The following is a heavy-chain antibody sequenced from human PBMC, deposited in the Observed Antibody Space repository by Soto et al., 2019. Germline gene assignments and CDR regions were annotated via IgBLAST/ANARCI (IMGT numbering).Heavy chain of an antibody. V-gene: IGHV3-53*04. D-gene: IGHD3-9*01. J-gene: IGHJ4*02. CDR1: GFTVSSNY. CDR2: IYSGGST. CDR3: ARPTSRSIHWLSN. Sequence: GGSLRLSCAASGFTVSSNYMSWVRQAPGKGLEWVSVIYSGGSTYYADSVKGRFTISRHNSKNTLYLQMNSLRAEDTAVYYCARPTSRSIHWLSNWGQGTLVTVSS.